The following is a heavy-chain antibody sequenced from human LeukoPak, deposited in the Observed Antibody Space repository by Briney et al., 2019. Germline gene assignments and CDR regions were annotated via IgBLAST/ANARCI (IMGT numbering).Heavy chain of an antibody. D-gene: IGHD2-15*01. CDR3: ARERNIVVVVAATPSYYYYGMDV. CDR2: IYYSGST. Sequence: SETLSLTCTVSGGSGSSGSYYWSWIRQPPGKGLEWIGYIYYSGSTNYNPSLKSRVTISVDTSKNQFSLKLSSVTAADTAVYYCARERNIVVVVAATPSYYYYGMDVWGKGTTVTVSS. V-gene: IGHV4-61*01. J-gene: IGHJ6*04. CDR1: GGSGSSGSYY.